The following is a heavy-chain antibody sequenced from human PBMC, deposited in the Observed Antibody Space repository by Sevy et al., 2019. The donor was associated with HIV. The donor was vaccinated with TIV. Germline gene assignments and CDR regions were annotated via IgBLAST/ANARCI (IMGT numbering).Heavy chain of an antibody. D-gene: IGHD3-10*01. Sequence: ETLSLTCAVSGGSISSSNWWSWVRQPPGKGLEWIGEIYHSGSTNYNPSLKSRVTISVDKSKNQFSLKLSSVTAADTAVYYCARAPGGSGSYDYYYGMDVWGQGTTVTVSS. CDR1: GGSISSSNW. V-gene: IGHV4-4*02. CDR3: ARAPGGSGSYDYYYGMDV. CDR2: IYHSGST. J-gene: IGHJ6*02.